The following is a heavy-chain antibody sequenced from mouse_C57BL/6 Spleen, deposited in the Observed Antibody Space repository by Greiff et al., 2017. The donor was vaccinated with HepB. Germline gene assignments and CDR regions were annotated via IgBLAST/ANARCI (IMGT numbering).Heavy chain of an antibody. D-gene: IGHD2-4*01. CDR2: IYPGDGDT. V-gene: IGHV1-80*01. CDR3: ARSEGAYDYDPFAY. CDR1: GYAFSSYW. J-gene: IGHJ3*01. Sequence: VQLQQSGAELVKPGASVKISCKASGYAFSSYWMNWVKQRPGKSLEWIGQIYPGDGDTNYNGKFKGKATLTAIKSSSTAYMQLSSLTSEDSAVYFCARSEGAYDYDPFAYWGQGTLVTVSA.